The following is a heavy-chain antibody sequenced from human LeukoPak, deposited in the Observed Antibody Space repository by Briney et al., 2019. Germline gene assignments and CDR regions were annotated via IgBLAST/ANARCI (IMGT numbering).Heavy chain of an antibody. CDR3: ARDVPGSIGTTARFDP. J-gene: IGHJ5*02. V-gene: IGHV1-18*01. CDR2: ISTYNGNT. D-gene: IGHD1-1*01. Sequence: GASVKVSCKSSGYTSSIYGISWMRQAPGQGLEWMGWISTYNGNTNYAQNFQGRVTMTTDTSTSTAYMELKSLRSDDTAVYYCARDVPGSIGTTARFDPWGQGTLVTVSS. CDR1: GYTSSIYG.